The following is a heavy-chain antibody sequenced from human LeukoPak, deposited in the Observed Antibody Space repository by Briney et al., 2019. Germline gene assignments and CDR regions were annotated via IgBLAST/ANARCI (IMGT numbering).Heavy chain of an antibody. Sequence: PGGSLRLSCAASGFTFSSYSMNWVRQAPGKGLEWVSSISSSSSYIYYADSGKGRFTISRDNAKNSLYLQMNSLRAEDTAVYYCARDLLPSFDYWGQGTLLTVSS. D-gene: IGHD2/OR15-2a*01. J-gene: IGHJ4*02. V-gene: IGHV3-21*01. CDR2: ISSSSSYI. CDR3: ARDLLPSFDY. CDR1: GFTFSSYS.